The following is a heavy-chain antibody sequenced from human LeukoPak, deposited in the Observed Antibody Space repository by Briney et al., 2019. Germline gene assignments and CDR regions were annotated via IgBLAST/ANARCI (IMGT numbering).Heavy chain of an antibody. D-gene: IGHD2-2*01. CDR2: ISGSSKII. J-gene: IGHJ6*02. V-gene: IGHV3-48*02. CDR3: ARDYSSSGTFFGYYYGMDI. Sequence: GGSLRLSCAASGFTFSSYSMNWVRQAPGKGLEWISYISGSSKIIHWAESLKGRFTISRDNAKNSLYLQMNSLRDEDTAVYYCARDYSSSGTFFGYYYGMDIWGQGTTVTVSS. CDR1: GFTFSSYS.